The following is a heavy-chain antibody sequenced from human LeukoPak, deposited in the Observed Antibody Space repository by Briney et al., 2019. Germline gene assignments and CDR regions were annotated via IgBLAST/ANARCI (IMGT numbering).Heavy chain of an antibody. J-gene: IGHJ3*02. CDR3: ARIASYLYAFDI. D-gene: IGHD5-18*01. CDR2: VYYSGTT. CDR1: GGSFSGYY. Sequence: SETLSLTCAVYGGSFSGYYWSWIRQPPGKGLEWIGSVYYSGTTKYNPSLKSRVTISVDTLKNKFSLKLISVTAADTAVYYCARIASYLYAFDIWGQGTMVTVSS. V-gene: IGHV4-34*01.